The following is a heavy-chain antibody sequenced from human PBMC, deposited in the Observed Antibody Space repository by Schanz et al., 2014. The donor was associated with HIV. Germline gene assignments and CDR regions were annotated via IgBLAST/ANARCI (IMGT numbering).Heavy chain of an antibody. CDR3: ARDYSAWDRHFDY. D-gene: IGHD5-18*01. CDR1: GYSFTNFD. CDR2: LSADDADT. V-gene: IGHV1-18*01. J-gene: IGHJ4*02. Sequence: VQLVQSRGEVKKPGASVKVSCKASGYSFTNFDVSWVRQAPGQGLEWMGWLSADDADTNYAQKFQGRITLTTDSSTDTAYLEVRSLTSDDTAVYYCARDYSAWDRHFDYWGQGTLVTVSP.